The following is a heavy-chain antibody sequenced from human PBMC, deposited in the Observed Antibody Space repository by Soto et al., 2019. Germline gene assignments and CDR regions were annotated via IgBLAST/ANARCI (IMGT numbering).Heavy chain of an antibody. Sequence: QVQVVQSGVEVRRPGSSVKVSCKASGDTFKNCFISWVRQAPGQGLEWMGGIIPLFGTTDFAQRFQGRSTITTDESTTTAYMELSRLRSEDTATYYSAAELGFGKLSVVWGQGTTVIVSS. CDR1: GDTFKNCF. CDR2: IIPLFGTT. D-gene: IGHD3-10*01. CDR3: AAELGFGKLSVV. J-gene: IGHJ6*02. V-gene: IGHV1-69*01.